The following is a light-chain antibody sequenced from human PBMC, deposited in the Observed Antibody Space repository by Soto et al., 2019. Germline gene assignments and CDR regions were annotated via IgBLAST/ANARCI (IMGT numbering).Light chain of an antibody. CDR1: QSIISSY. V-gene: IGKV3-20*01. CDR2: GAS. Sequence: EIVLTQSPGTLSLSPGERATLSCRASQSIISSYLAWYQQKPGQAPRLLIYGASSRATGVPDRFSGSGSGTDFTLTISRLEPEDFAVYYCHQFGSSPLYTFGQGTNLEIK. CDR3: HQFGSSPLYT. J-gene: IGKJ2*01.